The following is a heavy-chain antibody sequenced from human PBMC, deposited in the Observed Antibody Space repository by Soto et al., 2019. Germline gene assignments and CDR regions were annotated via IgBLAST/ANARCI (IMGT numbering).Heavy chain of an antibody. CDR3: AKGSQYDSLSARRAFES. CDR1: GFSFSNYA. V-gene: IGHV3-23*01. D-gene: IGHD3-9*01. J-gene: IGHJ4*02. Sequence: EVQMLESGGGLVKPEGSLRLSCSVSGFSFSNYAMTWVRQAPGKGLEWVSSISGGGGGTHYADSMKGRVTISRDNSRNTFHLGRKRLRADDTVVYYCAKGSQYDSLSARRAFESWGRGTMVTV. CDR2: ISGGGGGT.